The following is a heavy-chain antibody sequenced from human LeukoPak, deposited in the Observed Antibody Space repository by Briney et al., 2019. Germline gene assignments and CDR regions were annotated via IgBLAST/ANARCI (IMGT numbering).Heavy chain of an antibody. CDR1: GGSISSSSYY. Sequence: PSETLSLTCTVSGGSISSSSYYWGWVRQPPGKGLEWIGSIYYSGSTYYNPSLKSRVTISVDTSKNQFSLKLSSVTAADTAVYYCARMEAYYYDSSGYNYWGQGTLVTVSS. D-gene: IGHD3-22*01. J-gene: IGHJ4*02. CDR2: IYYSGST. CDR3: ARMEAYYYDSSGYNY. V-gene: IGHV4-39*07.